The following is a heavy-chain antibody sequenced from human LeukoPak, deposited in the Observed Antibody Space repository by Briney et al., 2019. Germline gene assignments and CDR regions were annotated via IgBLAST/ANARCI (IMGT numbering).Heavy chain of an antibody. D-gene: IGHD4-11*01. CDR1: GFTFSSYS. J-gene: IGHJ4*03. V-gene: IGHV3-21*01. Sequence: GGSLRLSCAASGFTFSSYSMNWVRQAPGKGLEWVSSISSSSSYIYYADSVKGRFTISRDNAKNLLYLQMNSLRAEDTAVYYCARGGYSNYGYFDYWGQGPWSPSPQ. CDR3: ARGGYSNYGYFDY. CDR2: ISSSSSYI.